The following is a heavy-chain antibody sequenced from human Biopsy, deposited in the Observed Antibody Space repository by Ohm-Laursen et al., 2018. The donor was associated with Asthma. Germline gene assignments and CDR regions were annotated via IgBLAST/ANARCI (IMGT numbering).Heavy chain of an antibody. J-gene: IGHJ4*02. Sequence: SLRLSCSASGFSFSNYGMHWVRQAPGKGLDWVAVISFDGTNRNYTDSVKGRFTISRDNSRNTLHLEMNSLRAEDTAVYFCAKEVFPGWELRRGPDSWGQGTMVTVSS. CDR2: ISFDGTNR. D-gene: IGHD1-26*01. CDR1: GFSFSNYG. V-gene: IGHV3-30*18. CDR3: AKEVFPGWELRRGPDS.